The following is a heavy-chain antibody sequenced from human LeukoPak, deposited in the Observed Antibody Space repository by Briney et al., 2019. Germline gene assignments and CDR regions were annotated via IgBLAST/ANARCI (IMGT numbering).Heavy chain of an antibody. CDR3: AARGIAAAGNMDV. Sequence: ASVKVSCKASGYTFTSYYMHWVRQAPGQGLEWMGIINPSGGSTSYAQKFQERVTITRDMSTSTAYMELSSLRSEDTAVYYCAARGIAAAGNMDVWGKGTTVTVSS. V-gene: IGHV1-46*01. CDR2: INPSGGST. CDR1: GYTFTSYY. J-gene: IGHJ6*03. D-gene: IGHD6-13*01.